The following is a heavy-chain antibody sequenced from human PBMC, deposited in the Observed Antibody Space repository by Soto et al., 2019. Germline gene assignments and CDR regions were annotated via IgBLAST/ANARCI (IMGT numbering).Heavy chain of an antibody. D-gene: IGHD1-1*01. CDR1: GGTFSSYA. V-gene: IGHV1-69*13. Sequence: SVKVSCKASGGTFSSYAISWVRQAPGQGLEWMGGIIPIFGTANYAQKFQGRVTITADESTSTAYMELSSLRSEDTAVYYCARVLSTGTTPDYYYGMDVWAQGTPVTVSS. J-gene: IGHJ6*02. CDR2: IIPIFGTA. CDR3: ARVLSTGTTPDYYYGMDV.